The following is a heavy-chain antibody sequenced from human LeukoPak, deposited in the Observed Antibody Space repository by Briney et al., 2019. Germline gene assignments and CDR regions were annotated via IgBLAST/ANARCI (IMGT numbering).Heavy chain of an antibody. CDR3: AKDVIVYYGSGQVDY. J-gene: IGHJ4*02. Sequence: PGGSLRLSCAASGFTFSSYGMHWVRQAPGKGLEWVAVISYDGSNKYYADSVKGRFTISRDNSKNTLYLQMNSLRAEDTAVYYCAKDVIVYYGSGQVDYWGQGTLVSVSS. D-gene: IGHD3-10*01. CDR2: ISYDGSNK. CDR1: GFTFSSYG. V-gene: IGHV3-30*18.